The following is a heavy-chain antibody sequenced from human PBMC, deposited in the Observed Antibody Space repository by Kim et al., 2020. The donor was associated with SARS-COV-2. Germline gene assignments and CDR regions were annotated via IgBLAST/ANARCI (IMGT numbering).Heavy chain of an antibody. J-gene: IGHJ4*02. Sequence: AGSVKGRFTITRDNSKNTLYLQMNSLRAEDTAVYYCARAFYGMEQYYFDYWGQGTLVTVSS. V-gene: IGHV3-30*01. D-gene: IGHD3-9*01. CDR3: ARAFYGMEQYYFDY.